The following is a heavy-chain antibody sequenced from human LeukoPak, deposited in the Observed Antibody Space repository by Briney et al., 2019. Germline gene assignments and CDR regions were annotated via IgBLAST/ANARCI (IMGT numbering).Heavy chain of an antibody. Sequence: WGSLRLSCAASGFTFSSYAMSWVRQAPGKGLEWVSAISGSGGSTYYADSVKGRFTISRDNSKNTLYLQMNSLRAEDTAVYYCAKGPLFASGSGVDWGQGTLVTVSS. CDR3: AKGPLFASGSGVD. CDR2: ISGSGGST. J-gene: IGHJ4*02. V-gene: IGHV3-23*01. D-gene: IGHD3-3*01. CDR1: GFTFSSYA.